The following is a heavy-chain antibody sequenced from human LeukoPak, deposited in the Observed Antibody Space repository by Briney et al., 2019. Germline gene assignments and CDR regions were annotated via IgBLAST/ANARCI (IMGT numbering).Heavy chain of an antibody. CDR1: GFTFSSYA. V-gene: IGHV3-53*01. Sequence: GRSLRLSCAASGFTFSSYAMHWVRQAPGKGLEWVSLIYSGGSAYYADSVRGRFTISRDNSKNTLFLQLNSLRAEDTAVYYCARATRIAAAEFFFDYWGQGTLVTVSS. CDR2: IYSGGSA. J-gene: IGHJ4*02. CDR3: ARATRIAAAEFFFDY. D-gene: IGHD6-13*01.